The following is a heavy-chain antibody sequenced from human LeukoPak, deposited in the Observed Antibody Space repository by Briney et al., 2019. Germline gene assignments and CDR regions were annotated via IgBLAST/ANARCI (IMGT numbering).Heavy chain of an antibody. J-gene: IGHJ5*02. CDR1: GFTVSSNY. V-gene: IGHV3-53*01. CDR2: IYSGGST. CDR3: ARDSCSSTSCLPWFDP. Sequence: GGSLRLSCAASGFTVSSNYMSWVRQAPGKGLEWVSVIYSGGSTYYADSVKGRFTISRDNSKNTLYLQMNSLRAEDTAVYYCARDSCSSTSCLPWFDPWGQGTLVTVSS. D-gene: IGHD2-2*01.